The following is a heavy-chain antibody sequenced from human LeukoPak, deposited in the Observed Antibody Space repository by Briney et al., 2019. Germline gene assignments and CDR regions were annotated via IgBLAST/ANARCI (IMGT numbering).Heavy chain of an antibody. Sequence: GGSLRLSCAASGFIVSGNYLTWVRQAPGRGLEWVSFINIHDDAFYADSVKGRFTISRDNSKNTLYLQMNSLRAEDTAVYYCARGEQQLAIYYYGMDVWGQGTTVTVSS. CDR3: ARGEQQLAIYYYGMDV. CDR1: GFIVSGNY. V-gene: IGHV3-53*01. J-gene: IGHJ6*02. CDR2: INIHDDA. D-gene: IGHD6-13*01.